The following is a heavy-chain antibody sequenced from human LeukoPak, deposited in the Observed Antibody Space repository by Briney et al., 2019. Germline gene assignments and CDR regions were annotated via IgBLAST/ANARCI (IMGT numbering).Heavy chain of an antibody. D-gene: IGHD2-2*02. V-gene: IGHV7-4-1*02. CDR2: INTNTGNP. CDR3: ARVSGLIPHYYYYMDV. J-gene: IGHJ6*03. CDR1: GYTFTSYA. Sequence: ASVKVSCKASGYTFTSYAMNWVRQAPGQGLEWMGWINTNTGNPTYAQGFTGRFVFSLDTSVSTAYLQISSLKAEDTAVYYCARVSGLIPHYYYYMDVWGKGTTVTVSS.